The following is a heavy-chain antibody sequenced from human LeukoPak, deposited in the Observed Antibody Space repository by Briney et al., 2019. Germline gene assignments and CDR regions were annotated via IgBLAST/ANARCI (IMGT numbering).Heavy chain of an antibody. D-gene: IGHD2-8*01. J-gene: IGHJ5*02. CDR3: ARGLSNGDSRYNWFGP. V-gene: IGHV3-7*04. Sequence: PGGSLRLSCAASGFSFSDHWMNWVHQAPGKRLEWVANIKLDGSEKNYVDSVKGRFTISRDNVKNSLYLQMYSLRVEDTAVYYCARGLSNGDSRYNWFGPWGQGTLVRVSS. CDR2: IKLDGSEK. CDR1: GFSFSDHW.